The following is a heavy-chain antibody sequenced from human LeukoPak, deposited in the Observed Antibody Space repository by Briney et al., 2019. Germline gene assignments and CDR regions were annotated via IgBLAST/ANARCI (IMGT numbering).Heavy chain of an antibody. Sequence: GGSLRLSCAASGFTFISFTMTWVRQAPGKGLEWVSAISGSGGSTYYADSVKGRFTISRDNSKNTLYLQMNSLRAEDTAVYYCAKGLGDSSGYYRSYFDYWGQGTLVTVSS. J-gene: IGHJ4*02. CDR2: ISGSGGST. V-gene: IGHV3-23*01. CDR3: AKGLGDSSGYYRSYFDY. CDR1: GFTFISFT. D-gene: IGHD3-22*01.